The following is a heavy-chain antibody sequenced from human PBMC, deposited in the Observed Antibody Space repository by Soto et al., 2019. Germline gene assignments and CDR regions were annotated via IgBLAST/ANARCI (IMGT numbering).Heavy chain of an antibody. CDR3: ARMGAYYDFWSGYPQYAFDI. J-gene: IGHJ3*02. V-gene: IGHV2-26*01. CDR2: IFSNDEK. D-gene: IGHD3-3*01. CDR1: GFSLSNARMG. Sequence: QVTLKESGPVLVKPTETLTLTCTVSGFSLSNARMGVSWIRQPPGKALEWLAHIFSNDEKSYSTSLKGRLTISKDTYKSQVVLTMTNMDPVDTATYYCARMGAYYDFWSGYPQYAFDIWGQGTMVTVSS.